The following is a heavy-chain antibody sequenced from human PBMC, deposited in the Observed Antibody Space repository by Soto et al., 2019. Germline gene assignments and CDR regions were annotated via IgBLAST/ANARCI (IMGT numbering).Heavy chain of an antibody. CDR3: ARDQGVVVTADNWFDP. V-gene: IGHV4-4*07. Sequence: SETLSLTCTFSGGSITDYSWVWIRQPAGKGLEWIGRIFSSGSTNYNPSLKGRITMSLDTSKNQFSLKLNSATATDTAVYFCARDQGVVVTADNWFDPWGQGILVTVYS. CDR1: GGSITDYS. D-gene: IGHD2-21*02. J-gene: IGHJ5*02. CDR2: IFSSGST.